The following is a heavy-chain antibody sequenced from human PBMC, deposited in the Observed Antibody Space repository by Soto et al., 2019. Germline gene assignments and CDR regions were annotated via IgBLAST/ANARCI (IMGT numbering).Heavy chain of an antibody. CDR2: IYSGGTT. V-gene: IGHV3-53*02. CDR3: ARVASSSVDY. D-gene: IGHD5-12*01. Sequence: EVQLVETGGGLTQPGGSLRLSCVVSGLTVSSNYMSWVRQAPGKGLEWVSIIYSGGTTHYADSVKGRFTISRDNSKNTLYLQMNSLRAEDTAVYYCARVASSSVDYWGQGTPVTVSS. J-gene: IGHJ4*02. CDR1: GLTVSSNY.